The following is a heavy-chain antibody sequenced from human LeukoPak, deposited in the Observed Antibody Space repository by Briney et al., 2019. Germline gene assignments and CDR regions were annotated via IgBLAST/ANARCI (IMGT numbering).Heavy chain of an antibody. CDR1: GGSFSGYY. J-gene: IGHJ4*02. CDR2: INHSGST. V-gene: IGHV4-34*01. CDR3: ARGIMITFGGVIVIYYFDY. Sequence: SETLSLTCAVYGGSFSGYYWSWIRQPPGKGLEWIGEINHSGSTNYNPSLKSRVTISVDTSKNQFSLKLSSVTAADTAVYYCARGIMITFGGVIVIYYFDYWGQGTLVTVSS. D-gene: IGHD3-16*02.